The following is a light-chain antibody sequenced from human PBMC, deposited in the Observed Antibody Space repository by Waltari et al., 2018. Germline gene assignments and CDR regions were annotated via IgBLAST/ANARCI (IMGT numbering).Light chain of an antibody. CDR2: GAS. Sequence: ELVLTQSPGTLSSPPGERANLSCRASQSVSSSYLAWYQQKPGQAPRLLIYGASSRATGIPDRFSGSGSGTDFTLTISRLEPEDFAVYYCQQYGSSPPTFGQGTKVEIK. CDR1: QSVSSSY. CDR3: QQYGSSPPT. J-gene: IGKJ1*01. V-gene: IGKV3-20*01.